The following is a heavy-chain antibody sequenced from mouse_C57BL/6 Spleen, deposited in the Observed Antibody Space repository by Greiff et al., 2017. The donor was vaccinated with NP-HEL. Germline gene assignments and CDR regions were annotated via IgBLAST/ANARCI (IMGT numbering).Heavy chain of an antibody. CDR2: IDPSDSET. Sequence: QVQLQQPGAELVRPGSSVKLSCKASGYTFTSYWMHWVKQRPIQGLEWIGNIDPSDSETHYNQKFKDKATLTVDKSSSTAYMQLSSLTSEDSAVYYCASSVVERYFDYWGQGTTLTVSS. CDR3: ASSVVERYFDY. V-gene: IGHV1-52*01. CDR1: GYTFTSYW. J-gene: IGHJ2*01. D-gene: IGHD1-1*01.